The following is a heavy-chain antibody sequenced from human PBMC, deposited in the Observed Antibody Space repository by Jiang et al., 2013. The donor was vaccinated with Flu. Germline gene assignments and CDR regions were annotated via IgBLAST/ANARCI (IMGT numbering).Heavy chain of an antibody. J-gene: IGHJ3*01. V-gene: IGHV4-4*07. CDR3: ARGSYYSSHNAFDV. CDR1: GASIRSYY. Sequence: LLKPSETLSLSCAVSGASIRSYYWNWIRQPAGEGLEWIGRIYNSGSTNYNPSLKSRVTLSVDTSKNQFSLRLTSVTAADTAVYYCARGSYYSSHNAFDVWGQGTMVTVSS. CDR2: IYNSGST. D-gene: IGHD3-10*01.